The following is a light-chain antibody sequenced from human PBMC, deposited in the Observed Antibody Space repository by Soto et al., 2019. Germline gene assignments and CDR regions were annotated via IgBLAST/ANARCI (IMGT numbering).Light chain of an antibody. CDR1: QSISSY. CDR3: QQSYSTPYT. J-gene: IGKJ2*01. CDR2: AAY. Sequence: DIQMTQSPSSLSASVGVRVTITCRASQSISSYLNWYQQKPGKAPKLLIYAAYSLQSGVPSRFSGSGSGTDFTLTISSLQPEDFATYYCQQSYSTPYTFGQGTKLEIK. V-gene: IGKV1-39*01.